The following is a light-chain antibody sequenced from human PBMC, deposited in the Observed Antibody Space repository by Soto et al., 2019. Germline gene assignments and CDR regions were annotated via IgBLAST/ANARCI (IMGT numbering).Light chain of an antibody. CDR2: DVS. V-gene: IGLV2-14*01. J-gene: IGLJ1*01. Sequence: QSVMTQPASVSGSPGQSIAISCTGTTSVVGDYNLVSWYQQHPGKAPKLMIYDVSNRPSGISDRFSASKSGNTASLTISGLQAEDEADYYCSSYTSSNTLYVFGTGTKVTVL. CDR1: TSVVGDYNL. CDR3: SSYTSSNTLYV.